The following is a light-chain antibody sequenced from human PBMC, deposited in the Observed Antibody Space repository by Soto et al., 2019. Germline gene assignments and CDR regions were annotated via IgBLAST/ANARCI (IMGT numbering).Light chain of an antibody. J-gene: IGKJ5*01. CDR3: XXXXXPHPIT. Sequence: EIVLTQSPGTLSMSPGQRATVSCRASQSVGTYLAWYQQKPGQPPRLLISVASSRATGIPDRFSGSGSGTEFTLTISRVEPEDXXVXXXXXXXXPHPITFGQGTRLDIK. CDR1: QSVGTY. V-gene: IGKV3-20*01. CDR2: VAS.